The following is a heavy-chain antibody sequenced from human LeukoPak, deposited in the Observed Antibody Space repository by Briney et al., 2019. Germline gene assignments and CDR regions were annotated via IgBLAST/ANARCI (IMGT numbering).Heavy chain of an antibody. CDR2: ISYDGSNK. J-gene: IGHJ4*02. V-gene: IGHV3-30-3*01. CDR3: GRGERQNPLDY. Sequence: GGSLRLSCAASGFTFSSYAMQWLRQAPGKGLVGVAVISYDGSNKYYADSVKGRFTISRDNSKVTLYLQMNSLRDEDTAVCYCGRGERQNPLDYWGQGTLVTVSS. CDR1: GFTFSSYA. D-gene: IGHD1-14*01.